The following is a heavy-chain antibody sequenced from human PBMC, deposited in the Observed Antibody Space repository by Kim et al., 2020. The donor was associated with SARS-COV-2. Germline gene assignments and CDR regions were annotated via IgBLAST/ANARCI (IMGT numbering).Heavy chain of an antibody. D-gene: IGHD1-26*01. CDR3: TTDLGGSYTDPYYYGMDV. Sequence: GGSLRLSCAASGFTFSNAWMSWVRQAPGKGLEWVGRIKSKTDGGTTDYAAPVKGRFTISRDDSKNTLYLQINSLKTEDTGVYYCTTDLGGSYTDPYYYGMDVWGQGTTVTVSS. V-gene: IGHV3-15*01. J-gene: IGHJ6*02. CDR2: IKSKTDGGTT. CDR1: GFTFSNAW.